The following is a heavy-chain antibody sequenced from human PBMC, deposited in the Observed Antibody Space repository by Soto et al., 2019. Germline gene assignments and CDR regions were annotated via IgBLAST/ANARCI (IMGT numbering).Heavy chain of an antibody. CDR1: GGSISSSNW. Sequence: SETLSLTCAVSGGSISSSNWWSWVRQPPGKGLEWIGEIYHSGSTNYNPSLKSRDTISVDKSKDQFSLTLSSVTGAVTAVYYCAREIRSGYYKYWYFDLWGRGILVTVSS. D-gene: IGHD3-3*01. CDR3: AREIRSGYYKYWYFDL. CDR2: IYHSGST. J-gene: IGHJ2*01. V-gene: IGHV4-4*02.